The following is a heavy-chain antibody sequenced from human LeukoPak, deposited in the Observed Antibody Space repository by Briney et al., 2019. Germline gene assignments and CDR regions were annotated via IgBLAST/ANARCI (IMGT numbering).Heavy chain of an antibody. V-gene: IGHV3-74*01. Sequence: GGSLRLSCVSSGFTFSSYWMHWVRQAPGKGLVWVSRINTDGRTTTYADSVKGRFTISRDNAKNTLYLQMNSLRAEDTAVYYCVRSAFLTTEFYFDYWGQGTLVTVSS. D-gene: IGHD4-11*01. CDR3: VRSAFLTTEFYFDY. J-gene: IGHJ4*02. CDR2: INTDGRTT. CDR1: GFTFSSYW.